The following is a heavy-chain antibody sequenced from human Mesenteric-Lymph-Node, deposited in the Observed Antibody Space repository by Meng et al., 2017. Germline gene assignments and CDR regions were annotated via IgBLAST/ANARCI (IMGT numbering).Heavy chain of an antibody. CDR2: TNANTGNP. D-gene: IGHD2-21*01. V-gene: IGHV7-4-1*02. Sequence: VQPGPVVNKPGASVKIACKASGYTFNSDAMNWVPQAPEQALEWMGCTNANTGNPTYAQGFTRRFVFSLDTSVSTAYLHFSGRKAEDTAVYYCARHFVLVSTPGYWGQGTLVTVSS. CDR3: ARHFVLVSTPGY. J-gene: IGHJ4*02. CDR1: GYTFNSDA.